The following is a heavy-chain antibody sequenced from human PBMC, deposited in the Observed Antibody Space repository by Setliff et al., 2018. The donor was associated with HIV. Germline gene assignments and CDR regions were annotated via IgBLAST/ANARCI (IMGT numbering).Heavy chain of an antibody. CDR1: GFNFNDYA. V-gene: IGHV3-23*01. CDR2: MSGSGGFR. CDR3: AKDVTVRLSVEYYFDY. J-gene: IGHJ4*02. D-gene: IGHD2-15*01. Sequence: GESLKISCAVSGFNFNDYAVSWVRQAPGKGLEWVSAMSGSGGFRYYADSVKGRFTISKDTSNNMLYLQLTSLRPEDTAVYYCAKDVTVRLSVEYYFDYWGQGTLVTVSS.